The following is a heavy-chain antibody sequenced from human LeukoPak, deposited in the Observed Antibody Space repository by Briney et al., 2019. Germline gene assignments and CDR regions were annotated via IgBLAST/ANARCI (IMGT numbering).Heavy chain of an antibody. Sequence: GGSLRLSCAASGSTFSSYWMHWVRQAPGKGLMWVSRINNDGSGTVYADSVEGRFTISRDNAKNTLYLQMNSLRADDTAVYYCAREGIYWGQGTLVTVSS. J-gene: IGHJ4*02. CDR1: GSTFSSYW. CDR2: INNDGSGT. CDR3: AREGIY. V-gene: IGHV3-74*01.